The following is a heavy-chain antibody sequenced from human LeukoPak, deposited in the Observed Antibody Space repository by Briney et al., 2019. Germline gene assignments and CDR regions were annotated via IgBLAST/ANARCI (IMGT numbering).Heavy chain of an antibody. CDR3: ARPRYSSSWYRLVGAFDI. J-gene: IGHJ3*02. CDR2: INHSGST. V-gene: IGHV4-34*01. Sequence: SETLSLTCAVYGGSFSGYYWSWIRQPPGKGLEWIGEINHSGSTNYNPSLKSRVTISVDTSKNQFSLKLSSVTAADTAVYYCARPRYSSSWYRLVGAFDIWGQGTMVTVSS. D-gene: IGHD6-13*01. CDR1: GGSFSGYY.